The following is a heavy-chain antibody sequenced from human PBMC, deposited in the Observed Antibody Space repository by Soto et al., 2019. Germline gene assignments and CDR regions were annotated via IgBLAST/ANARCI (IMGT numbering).Heavy chain of an antibody. CDR3: ARDLGGYNSPYFHY. V-gene: IGHV3-30*04. CDR1: GFTFSSYA. D-gene: IGHD5-12*01. Sequence: QVQLVESGGGVVQPGRSLRLSCAASGFTFSSYALHWVRQAPGKGLEWLAVVSYDGSTKYYPDSVKDRFTISRDNSNNTLDLQMTSLGPQATVLYYCARDLGGYNSPYFHYQAQATLVTVSS. CDR2: VSYDGSTK. J-gene: IGHJ4*02.